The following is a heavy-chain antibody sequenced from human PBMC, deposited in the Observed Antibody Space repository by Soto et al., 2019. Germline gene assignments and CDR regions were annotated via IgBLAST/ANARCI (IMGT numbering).Heavy chain of an antibody. CDR1: GGTFSSYA. CDR2: IIPIFGTA. J-gene: IGHJ6*02. Sequence: QVQLVQSGAEVKKPGSSVKVSCKASGGTFSSYAISWVRQAPGQGLEWMGGIIPIFGTANYAQKFQGRITIPADESTCTAYMELSSLRSEDTAVYYCAGPYRVYYGMDVWGQGTTVTVSS. V-gene: IGHV1-69*01. CDR3: AGPYRVYYGMDV.